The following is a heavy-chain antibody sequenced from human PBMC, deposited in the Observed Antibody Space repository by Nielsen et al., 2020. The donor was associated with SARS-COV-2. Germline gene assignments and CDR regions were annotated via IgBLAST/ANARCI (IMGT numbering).Heavy chain of an antibody. CDR2: ISWNSGSI. Sequence: GGSLRLSCAASGFTFDDYAMHWVRQAPGKGLEWVSGISWNSGSIGYADSVKGRFTISRDNAKNSLYLQMNSLRAEDTALYYCAQGDYYDSSGYSYWGQGTLVTVSS. CDR1: GFTFDDYA. V-gene: IGHV3-9*01. CDR3: AQGDYYDSSGYSY. J-gene: IGHJ4*02. D-gene: IGHD3-22*01.